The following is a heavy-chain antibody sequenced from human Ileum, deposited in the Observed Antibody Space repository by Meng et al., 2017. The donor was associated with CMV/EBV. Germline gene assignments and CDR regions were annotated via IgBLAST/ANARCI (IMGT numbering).Heavy chain of an antibody. J-gene: IGHJ4*02. CDR3: ARGDIAASLEF. V-gene: IGHV4-34*01. CDR1: GGSVSVYR. CDR2: INDNGDT. Sequence: VEAKQVGAGLLHPSEHLSLPCAVYGGSVSVYRWSWIRQPPGKGLQWIGEINDNGDTNYDPSLNSRVTISVDTSKKQFSLRLTSVTAADTAMYYCARGDIAASLEFWDQGTLVTVSS. D-gene: IGHD6-13*01.